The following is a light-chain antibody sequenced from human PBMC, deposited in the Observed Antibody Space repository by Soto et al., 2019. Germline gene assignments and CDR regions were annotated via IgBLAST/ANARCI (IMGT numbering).Light chain of an antibody. Sequence: EIVLKQSPDTLSLSPGERATLSCRASQSVRSNYLAWYQQKPGQAPRFLIYDASSRAPGIPDRFSGSGSGTDFTLTISRLEPEDFPVYYCQQYGRTPLTVGGGTKVDIK. V-gene: IGKV3-20*01. CDR2: DAS. J-gene: IGKJ4*01. CDR1: QSVRSNY. CDR3: QQYGRTPLT.